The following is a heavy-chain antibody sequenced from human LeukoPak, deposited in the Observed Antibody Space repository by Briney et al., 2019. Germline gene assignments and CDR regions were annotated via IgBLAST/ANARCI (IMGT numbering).Heavy chain of an antibody. CDR2: IYYSGST. D-gene: IGHD5-24*01. Sequence: SETLSLTCAVYGGSFSGYYWSWIRQPPGKGLEWIGYIYYSGSTNYNPSLKSRVTISVDTSKNQFSLKLSSVTAADTAVYYCARVWDGYNYGYNWFDPWGQGTLVTVSS. J-gene: IGHJ5*02. CDR3: ARVWDGYNYGYNWFDP. V-gene: IGHV4-59*01. CDR1: GGSFSGYY.